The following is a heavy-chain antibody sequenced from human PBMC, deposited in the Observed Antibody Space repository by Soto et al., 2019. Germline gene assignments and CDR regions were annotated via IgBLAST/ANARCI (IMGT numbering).Heavy chain of an antibody. J-gene: IGHJ4*02. V-gene: IGHV3-9*01. CDR2: ITWNSRVL. CDR3: AKGRYDFWSPYYFDS. D-gene: IGHD3-3*01. CDR1: GFNFDDFA. Sequence: HPGGSLRLSCVVTGFNFDDFAMHWVRQAPGKGLEWVSGITWNSRVLAYADSVKGRFTISRDNARNSLYLQMDSLQDEDTALYYCAKGRYDFWSPYYFDSWGQGTLVTVSS.